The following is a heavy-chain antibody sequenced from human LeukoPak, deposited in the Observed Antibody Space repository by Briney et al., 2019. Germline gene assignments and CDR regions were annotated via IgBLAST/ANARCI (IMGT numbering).Heavy chain of an antibody. CDR1: GFTVSSNY. CDR2: IYSGGGT. J-gene: IGHJ4*02. Sequence: GGSLRLSCAASGFTVSSNYVSWVRQAPGKGLEWVSIIYSGGGTSYADSVKGRFTISRDNSKNTLYLQMNSLRAEDTAVYYCARGYDFWSGYSTRYFDYWGQGTLVTVSS. D-gene: IGHD3-3*01. CDR3: ARGYDFWSGYSTRYFDY. V-gene: IGHV3-53*01.